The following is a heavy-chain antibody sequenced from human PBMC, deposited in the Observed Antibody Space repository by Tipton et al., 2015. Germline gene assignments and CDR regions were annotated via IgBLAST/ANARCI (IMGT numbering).Heavy chain of an antibody. Sequence: QVQLVQSGAEVKKPGSSVKVSCQASGGTVSMYVISWVRQAPGQGLEWLGGIIPIFGPPNYAQKFQGRVTITADKSTSTVYMELSSLRSEDTAVYYCASDYSWGQGTLVTVSS. D-gene: IGHD2-21*01. CDR1: GGTVSMYV. CDR2: IIPIFGPP. CDR3: ASDYS. V-gene: IGHV1-69*06. J-gene: IGHJ4*02.